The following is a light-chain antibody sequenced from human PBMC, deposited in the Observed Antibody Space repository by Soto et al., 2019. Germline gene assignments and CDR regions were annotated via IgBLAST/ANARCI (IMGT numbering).Light chain of an antibody. CDR1: SSNIGAGYD. CDR2: GNT. CDR3: QYYDSSLSGWL. Sequence: QAVVTQPPSVSGAPGQRVTISCTGSSSNIGAGYDVHWYQQLPGTAPKLLVHGNTDRPSGVPDRFSGSKSGTSASLAITGLQAEDEADYYCQYYDSSLSGWLFGGGTKLTVL. V-gene: IGLV1-40*01. J-gene: IGLJ2*01.